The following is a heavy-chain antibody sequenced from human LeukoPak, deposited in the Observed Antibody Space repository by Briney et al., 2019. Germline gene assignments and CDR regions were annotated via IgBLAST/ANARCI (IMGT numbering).Heavy chain of an antibody. Sequence: SETLSLTCTVSGGSISSYYWSWIRQPPGKGLEWIGYIYYSGSTNYNPSLKSRVTISVDTSKNQFSLKLSSVTAADTAVYYCARDASRDRWNYYYGMDVWGQGTTVTVSS. CDR1: GGSISSYY. V-gene: IGHV4-59*01. CDR3: ARDASRDRWNYYYGMDV. J-gene: IGHJ6*02. CDR2: IYYSGST. D-gene: IGHD5-24*01.